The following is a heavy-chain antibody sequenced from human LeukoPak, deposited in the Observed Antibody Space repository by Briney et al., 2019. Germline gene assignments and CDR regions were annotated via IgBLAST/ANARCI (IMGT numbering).Heavy chain of an antibody. CDR1: GGSISSGGYY. CDR2: IYHSGST. V-gene: IGHV4-30-2*01. J-gene: IGHJ5*02. D-gene: IGHD6-13*01. CDR3: ARVYKGIAAALVRAFDP. Sequence: SETLSLTCTVSGGSISSGGYYWSWIRQPPGKGLEWIGYIYHSGSTYYNPSLKSRVTISVDRSKNQFSLKLSSVTAADTAVYYCARVYKGIAAALVRAFDPWGQGTLVTVSS.